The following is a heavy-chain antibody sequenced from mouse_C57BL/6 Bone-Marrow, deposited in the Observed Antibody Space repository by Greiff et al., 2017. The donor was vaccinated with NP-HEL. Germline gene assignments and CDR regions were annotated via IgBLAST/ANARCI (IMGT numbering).Heavy chain of an antibody. CDR2: IDPNSGGT. D-gene: IGHD1-1*01. CDR3: ARYYYGSSSFDY. Sequence: QVHVKQPGAELVKPGASVKLSCKASGYTFPSYLMHWVKPRPGRGLEWIGRIDPNSGGTKYNEKFKSKATLTVDKPSSTAYMQLNSLTSEDSAVYYCARYYYGSSSFDYWGQGTTLTVSS. J-gene: IGHJ2*01. V-gene: IGHV1-72*01. CDR1: GYTFPSYL.